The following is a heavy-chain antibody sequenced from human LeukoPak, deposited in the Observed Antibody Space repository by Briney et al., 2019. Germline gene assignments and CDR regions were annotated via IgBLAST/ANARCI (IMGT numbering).Heavy chain of an antibody. Sequence: ASVKVSCKASGYTFTTYYMHWVRQAPGQGPEWMGIINPRGGSTDYAQKFQGRVTMTSDTSTSTVYMELNSLRSEDTAVYFCARDVAESSRPSNPLLWGQGTLVTVSS. V-gene: IGHV1-46*01. CDR1: GYTFTTYY. J-gene: IGHJ4*02. CDR2: INPRGGST. CDR3: ARDVAESSRPSNPLL. D-gene: IGHD6-13*01.